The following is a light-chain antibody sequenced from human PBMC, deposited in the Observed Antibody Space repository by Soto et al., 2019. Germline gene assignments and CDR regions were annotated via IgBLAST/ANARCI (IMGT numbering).Light chain of an antibody. V-gene: IGKV3-20*01. CDR3: QQYGSSPRT. Sequence: ENVFTQSPGTLSFSSGESATRPFRASQSVSSDLAWYQQKPGQAPRLLIYYTSTRATGFPARFSGSGSGTDFTLTISRLEPEDFAVYYCQQYGSSPRTFGQGTKVDI. CDR1: QSVSSD. J-gene: IGKJ1*01. CDR2: YTS.